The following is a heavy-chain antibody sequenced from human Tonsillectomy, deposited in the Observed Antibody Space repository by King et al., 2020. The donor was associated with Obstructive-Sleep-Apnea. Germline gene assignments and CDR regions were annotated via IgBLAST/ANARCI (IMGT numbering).Heavy chain of an antibody. Sequence: VQLVESGGGLVQPGGSLRLSCAASGFTFSSYSMNWVRQAPGKGLEWVSYISSSSSTIYYADSVKGRFTISRDNAENSLYLQMNSLRAEDTAVYYCARDGGNSVDYWGQGTLVTVSS. CDR3: ARDGGNSVDY. CDR1: GFTFSSYS. V-gene: IGHV3-48*04. J-gene: IGHJ4*02. CDR2: ISSSSSTI. D-gene: IGHD4-23*01.